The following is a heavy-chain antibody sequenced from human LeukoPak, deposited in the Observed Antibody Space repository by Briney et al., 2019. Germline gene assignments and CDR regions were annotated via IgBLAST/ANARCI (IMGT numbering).Heavy chain of an antibody. J-gene: IGHJ3*02. CDR1: GGSISSSNW. Sequence: PSETLSLTCAVSGGSISSSNWWSWVRQPPGKGLEWIGEIYHSGSTNYNPSLKSRVIISVDKSKNQFSLKLSSVTAADTAVYYCARSDSSGYYAGAFDIWGQGTMVTVSS. V-gene: IGHV4-4*02. CDR3: ARSDSSGYYAGAFDI. CDR2: IYHSGST. D-gene: IGHD3-22*01.